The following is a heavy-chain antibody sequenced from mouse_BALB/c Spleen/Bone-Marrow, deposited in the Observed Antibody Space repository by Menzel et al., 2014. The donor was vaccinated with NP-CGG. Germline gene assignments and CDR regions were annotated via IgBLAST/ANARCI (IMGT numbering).Heavy chain of an antibody. V-gene: IGHV5-17*02. J-gene: IGHJ2*01. CDR1: GFTFSSFG. Sequence: EVKLVESGGGLVQPGGSRKLSCAASGFTFSSFGMHWVRQAPEKGLEWVAYISSGSSTIYYGDTVMGRFTISRDNPKNTLFLQTTSLRSEDTATYYCVRSGSSSGYFDYWGQGTTLTVSS. CDR3: VRSGSSSGYFDY. D-gene: IGHD1-1*01. CDR2: ISSGSSTI.